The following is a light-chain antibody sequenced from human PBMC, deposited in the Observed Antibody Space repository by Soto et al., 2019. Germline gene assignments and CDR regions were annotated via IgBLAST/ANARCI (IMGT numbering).Light chain of an antibody. CDR1: QSVRNNY. CDR3: QQYGNPRIT. J-gene: IGKJ5*01. Sequence: ETVLTQSPGTLSVYPGERATLSCRASQSVRNNYLAWYQQKPGQAPRLPISGASSRAAGIPDRFSGSGSETDFTLTISRLEPEDFALYFCQQYGNPRITFGQGTLLEIK. V-gene: IGKV3-20*01. CDR2: GAS.